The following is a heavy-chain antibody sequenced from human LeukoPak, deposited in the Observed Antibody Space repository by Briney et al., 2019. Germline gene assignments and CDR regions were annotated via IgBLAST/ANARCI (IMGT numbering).Heavy chain of an antibody. J-gene: IGHJ4*02. Sequence: QSGGSLRLSCAASGFTFSSYAMHWVRQAPGKGLEWVAVISYDGSNKYYADSVKGRFTISRDYSKNTLYLQMNSLRAEDTAVYYCAKVSSKDRWAYYFDYWGQGTLVTVSS. CDR2: ISYDGSNK. CDR3: AKVSSKDRWAYYFDY. CDR1: GFTFSSYA. D-gene: IGHD2-15*01. V-gene: IGHV3-30-3*01.